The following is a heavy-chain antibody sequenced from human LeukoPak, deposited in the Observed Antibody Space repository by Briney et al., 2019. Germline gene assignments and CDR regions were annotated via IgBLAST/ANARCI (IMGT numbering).Heavy chain of an antibody. CDR2: ISNGNT. J-gene: IGHJ5*02. Sequence: GGSLRLSCAASGFPFSNHAMSWVRQPPGKGLEWVSAISNGNTYYADSVRGRSTISRDDSKNMVYLQMNSLRDEDTALYYCVREAGYCASVCLKSNWFDPWGQGTLVTVSS. CDR3: VREAGYCASVCLKSNWFDP. D-gene: IGHD2-21*02. V-gene: IGHV3-23*01. CDR1: GFPFSNHA.